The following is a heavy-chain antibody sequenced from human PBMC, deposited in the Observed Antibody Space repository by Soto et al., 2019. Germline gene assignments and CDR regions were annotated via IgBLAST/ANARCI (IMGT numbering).Heavy chain of an antibody. CDR1: GGSVSSRSYY. J-gene: IGHJ4*02. CDR2: IYYSGST. V-gene: IGHV4-61*01. D-gene: IGHD6-13*01. CDR3: ARVIAAAGSFDY. Sequence: QVQLQESGPGLVKPSETLSLTCTVSGGSVSSRSYYWSWIRQPPGKGLEWIGYIYYSGSTNYNPSLKSRVTISVDTSKNQFSLKLSSVTAADTAVYYCARVIAAAGSFDYWGQGTLVTVSS.